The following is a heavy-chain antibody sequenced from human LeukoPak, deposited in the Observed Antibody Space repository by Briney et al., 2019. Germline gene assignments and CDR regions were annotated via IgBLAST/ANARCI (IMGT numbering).Heavy chain of an antibody. CDR3: ARGRDYYEINSYRGGFEY. J-gene: IGHJ4*02. V-gene: IGHV4-4*09. D-gene: IGHD3-22*01. Sequence: SETLSLTCTVSGGSISTYYWSWIRQPPGKGLEGVGYIYTSGSTNYTPSLNSRLTISVDKAKNQFSLKLSPVTAADTAVYYCARGRDYYEINSYRGGFEYWGPGTLVTVSS. CDR1: GGSISTYY. CDR2: IYTSGST.